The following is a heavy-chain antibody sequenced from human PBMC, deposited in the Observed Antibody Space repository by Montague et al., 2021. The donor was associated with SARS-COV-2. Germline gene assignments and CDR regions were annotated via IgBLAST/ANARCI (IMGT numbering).Heavy chain of an antibody. CDR2: IYSGGST. Sequence: SLRLSCAASGFIVSSNYMSWVRQAPGKGLEWVSVIYSGGSTYYADSVKGRFTISRDNSKNTLYLQMNSLRAEDTAVYYCARDQRRYGSGSYYGPHYYYYGMDVWGQGTTVTVSS. CDR1: GFIVSSNY. J-gene: IGHJ6*02. V-gene: IGHV3-66*02. CDR3: ARDQRRYGSGSYYGPHYYYYGMDV. D-gene: IGHD3-10*01.